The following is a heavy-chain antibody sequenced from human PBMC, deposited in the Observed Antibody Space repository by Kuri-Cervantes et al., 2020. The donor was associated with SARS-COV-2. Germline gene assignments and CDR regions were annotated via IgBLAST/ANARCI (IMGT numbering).Heavy chain of an antibody. CDR1: VGTFSSYA. Sequence: SVKVSCKASVGTFSSYAISWARQAPGQGLEWMGGIIPIFGTANYAQKFQGRVTITADESTSTAYMELSSLRSEDTAVYYCALGYWGSGYPRNYYYMDVWGKGTTVTVSS. CDR2: IIPIFGTA. D-gene: IGHD3-22*01. V-gene: IGHV1-69*13. CDR3: ALGYWGSGYPRNYYYMDV. J-gene: IGHJ6*03.